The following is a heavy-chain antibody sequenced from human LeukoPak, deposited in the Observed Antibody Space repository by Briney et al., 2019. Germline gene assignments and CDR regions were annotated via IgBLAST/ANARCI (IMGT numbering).Heavy chain of an antibody. V-gene: IGHV4-39*01. Sequence: SETLSLTCTVSGGSSSSSNYYWDWIRQPPGKGLEWIGSIYYSGTTYYNPSLKSRVTVSIDTSKKQFSLKLSSVTAADTAVYYCARGSYSSGWYPLAPRYGMDVWGQGTTVTVSS. CDR2: IYYSGTT. J-gene: IGHJ6*02. CDR3: ARGSYSSGWYPLAPRYGMDV. D-gene: IGHD6-19*01. CDR1: GGSSSSSNYY.